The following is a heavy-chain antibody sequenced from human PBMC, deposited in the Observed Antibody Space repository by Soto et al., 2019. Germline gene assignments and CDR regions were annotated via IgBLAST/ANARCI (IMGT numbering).Heavy chain of an antibody. CDR3: ARDGIAHYYDSSGYLHRPYYFDY. D-gene: IGHD3-22*01. CDR1: GYTFTGYY. Sequence: GASVKVSGQASGYTFTGYYMHWVRQAPGQGLERMGWINPNSGGTNYAQKFQGRVTMTRDTSISTAYMELSRLRSDDTAVYYCARDGIAHYYDSSGYLHRPYYFDYWGQGTLVTVSS. J-gene: IGHJ4*02. V-gene: IGHV1-2*02. CDR2: INPNSGGT.